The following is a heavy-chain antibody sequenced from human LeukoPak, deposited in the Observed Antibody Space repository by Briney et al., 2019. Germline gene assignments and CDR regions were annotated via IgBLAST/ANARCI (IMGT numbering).Heavy chain of an antibody. Sequence: GGSLRLSCAASGFTFSSYSMNWVRQAPGKGLEWGSSISSSSSYIYYADSVKGRFTISRDNAKNSLYLQMNSLRAEDTAVYYCARDCSGGSCYSEDDSWGQGTLVTVSS. CDR1: GFTFSSYS. CDR2: ISSSSSYI. J-gene: IGHJ4*02. V-gene: IGHV3-21*01. D-gene: IGHD2-15*01. CDR3: ARDCSGGSCYSEDDS.